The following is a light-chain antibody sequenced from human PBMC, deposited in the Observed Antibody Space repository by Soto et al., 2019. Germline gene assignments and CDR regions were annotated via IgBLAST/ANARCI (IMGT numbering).Light chain of an antibody. CDR2: DVT. Sequence: QSALTQPASVSGSPGQSITISCTGTSSDVGGYNYVSWYQHHPGKAHKLMIYDVTNRPSGVSNRFSGSKSGNTASLTISGLQAEDEADYYCTSYTTSSPYLVFGGGTQLTVL. V-gene: IGLV2-14*03. CDR1: SSDVGGYNY. CDR3: TSYTTSSPYLV. J-gene: IGLJ3*02.